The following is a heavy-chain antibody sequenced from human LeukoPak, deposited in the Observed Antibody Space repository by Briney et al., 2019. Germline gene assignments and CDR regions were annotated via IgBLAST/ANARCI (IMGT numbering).Heavy chain of an antibody. V-gene: IGHV3-21*01. J-gene: IGHJ3*01. D-gene: IGHD3-22*01. CDR2: ISSSYTYM. CDR3: ARDSYYDSSGHYRNPDAFDV. Sequence: GGSLRLSCTASGFTFSSYTMNWVRQAPGKGLEWVSSISSSYTYMYYLDSVRGRFTISRDNAKNSLSLQMNNLRAEDTAVYYCARDSYYDSSGHYRNPDAFDVWGQGTMVTVSS. CDR1: GFTFSSYT.